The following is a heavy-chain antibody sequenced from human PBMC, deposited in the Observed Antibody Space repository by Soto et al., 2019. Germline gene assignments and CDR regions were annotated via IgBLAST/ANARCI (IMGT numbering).Heavy chain of an antibody. J-gene: IGHJ6*02. CDR1: GFTFSSYG. V-gene: IGHV3-30*18. Sequence: QVQLVESGGGVVQPGRSLRLSCAASGFTFSSYGMHWVRQAPGKGLEWVAVISYDGSNKYYADSVKGRFTISRDNSKNTLYLQMNSLRAEDTAVYYCAKDQRGGRYYYYYYGMDVWGQGTTVTVSS. D-gene: IGHD2-15*01. CDR3: AKDQRGGRYYYYYYGMDV. CDR2: ISYDGSNK.